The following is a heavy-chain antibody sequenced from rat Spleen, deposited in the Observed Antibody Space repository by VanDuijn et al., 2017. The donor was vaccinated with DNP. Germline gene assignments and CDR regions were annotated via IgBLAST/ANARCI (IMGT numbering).Heavy chain of an antibody. D-gene: IGHD1-2*01. CDR3: ARYSTSFVMDA. V-gene: IGHV2S63*01. CDR1: GFSLTSYH. CDR2: MWTGGGT. Sequence: EVQLKESGPGLVQPSQTLSLTCTVSGFSLTSYHVSWFRQPPGKGLEWLGVMWTGGGTAYNSLLKSRLSISRDTSKSQVFLKMNSLQTEDTATYYCARYSTSFVMDAWGQGTSVTVSS. J-gene: IGHJ4*01.